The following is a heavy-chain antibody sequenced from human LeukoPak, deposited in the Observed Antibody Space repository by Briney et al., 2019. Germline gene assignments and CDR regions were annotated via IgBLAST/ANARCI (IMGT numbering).Heavy chain of an antibody. D-gene: IGHD3-3*01. CDR3: ARGSYYDFWSGPTQDAFDI. V-gene: IGHV7-4-1*02. CDR2: INTNTGNP. J-gene: IGHJ3*02. Sequence: ASVKVSCKASGYTFTTYAINWVRRAPGQGLEWMGWINTNTGNPTYAQGFTGRFVFSLDTSVSTAYLQISSLKAEDTAVYYCARGSYYDFWSGPTQDAFDIWGQGTMVTVSS. CDR1: GYTFTTYA.